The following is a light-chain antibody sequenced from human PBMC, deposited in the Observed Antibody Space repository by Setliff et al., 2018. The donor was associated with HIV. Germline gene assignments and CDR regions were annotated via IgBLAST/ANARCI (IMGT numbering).Light chain of an antibody. Sequence: QSALTQPASVSGSPGQSITISCTGTSSDVGGYNYVSWYQQHPGKAPKLMIYEVSNRPSGVSNRFSGSKSGNTASLTISGLQAEDEADYYCSSYTSSSTHAIFGGGTK. CDR3: SSYTSSSTHAI. V-gene: IGLV2-14*01. J-gene: IGLJ2*01. CDR1: SSDVGGYNY. CDR2: EVS.